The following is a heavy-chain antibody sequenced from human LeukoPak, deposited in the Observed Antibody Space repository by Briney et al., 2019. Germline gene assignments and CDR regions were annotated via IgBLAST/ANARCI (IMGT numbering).Heavy chain of an antibody. CDR2: MSNSGST. CDR1: GGSISSFY. J-gene: IGHJ4*02. D-gene: IGHD3-16*01. Sequence: TSSETLSLTCSVSGGSISSFYWNWIRQPPGKGLEWIGYMSNSGSTNYNPSLKSRLTISVDTSKNHLSLRLSSVIAADTAVYYCARGNYDDSYAYGGDFDSWGQGTLVTVSS. CDR3: ARGNYDDSYAYGGDFDS. V-gene: IGHV4-59*01.